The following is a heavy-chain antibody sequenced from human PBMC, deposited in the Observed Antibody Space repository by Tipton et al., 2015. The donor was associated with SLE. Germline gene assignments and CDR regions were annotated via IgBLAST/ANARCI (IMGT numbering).Heavy chain of an antibody. V-gene: IGHV4-59*08. CDR2: IYYSGST. J-gene: IGHJ6*02. CDR3: ARHLYYYYGMDV. Sequence: LRLSCTVSGGSISTYYWSWIRQPPGKGLEWIGYIYYSGSTNYNPSPKSRVTISVDTSKNQFSLKLSSVTAADTAIYYCARHLYYYYGMDVWGQGTTVTVSS. CDR1: GGSISTYY.